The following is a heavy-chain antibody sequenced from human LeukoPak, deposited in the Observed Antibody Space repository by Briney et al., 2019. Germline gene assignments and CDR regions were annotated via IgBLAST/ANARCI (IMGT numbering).Heavy chain of an antibody. D-gene: IGHD4-17*01. CDR1: GFTVSSNY. J-gene: IGHJ3*02. CDR2: IYSGGST. CDR3: ARRMTTVTTKGAFDI. Sequence: PGRSLRLSCAASGFTVSSNYMSWVRQAPGKGLGWVSVIYSGGSTYYADSVKGRFTISRHNSKNTLYLQMNSLRAEDKAVYYCARRMTTVTTKGAFDIWGQGTMVTVSS. V-gene: IGHV3-53*01.